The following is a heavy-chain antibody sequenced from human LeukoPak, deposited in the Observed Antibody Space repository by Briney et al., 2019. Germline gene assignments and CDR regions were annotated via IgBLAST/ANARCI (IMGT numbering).Heavy chain of an antibody. J-gene: IGHJ6*03. V-gene: IGHV4-34*01. Sequence: SETLSLTCAVYGGSFNEYYWSWIRQPPGKGLEWIEEINHSGSTNYNPSLKSRVTISVDTSKNQFSLKLSSVTAADTAVYYCASGGWYGDYVPDFYYYYMDVWGKGTTVTVSS. CDR1: GGSFNEYY. D-gene: IGHD4-17*01. CDR3: ASGGWYGDYVPDFYYYYMDV. CDR2: INHSGST.